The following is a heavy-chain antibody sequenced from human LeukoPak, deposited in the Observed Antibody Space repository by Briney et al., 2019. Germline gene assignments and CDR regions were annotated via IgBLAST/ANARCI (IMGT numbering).Heavy chain of an antibody. CDR2: ISGSNSYI. Sequence: PGGSLRLSCAASGFTFSSYSMNWVRQAPGKGLEWVSSISGSNSYIYYADSMKGRFIISRDNAKNSLYLQMNSLRAEDTAVYYCARDPPILTGPYYYYMDVWGKGTTVTISS. D-gene: IGHD3-9*01. V-gene: IGHV3-21*06. CDR1: GFTFSSYS. CDR3: ARDPPILTGPYYYYMDV. J-gene: IGHJ6*03.